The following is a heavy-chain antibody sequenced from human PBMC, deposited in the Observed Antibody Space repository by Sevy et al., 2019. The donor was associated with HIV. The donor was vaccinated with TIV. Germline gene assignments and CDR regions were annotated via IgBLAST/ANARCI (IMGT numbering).Heavy chain of an antibody. D-gene: IGHD1-1*01. CDR2: IGSGGTTM. V-gene: IGHV3-11*01. J-gene: IGHJ4*02. CDR3: ARVRYNYGSYYFDY. Sequence: GGSLRLSCAASRFTFSDYYMSWIRQAPGKGLEWVSYIGSGGTTMYYADSLKGRFTISRDNAKNSLYLQMNSLRAEDTAVYYCARVRYNYGSYYFDYWGQGTLVTVSS. CDR1: RFTFSDYY.